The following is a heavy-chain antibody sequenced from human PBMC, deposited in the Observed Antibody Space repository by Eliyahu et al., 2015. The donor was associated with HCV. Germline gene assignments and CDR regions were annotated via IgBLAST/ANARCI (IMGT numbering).Heavy chain of an antibody. Sequence: QVQLVESGGGVVQPGGSLRLSCATSGFTFTNYGMHWVRQAPGKGLEWVAFIYSDEITKYYADSVKGRFTISRDNYNNKVYLQMNSLGDEDTAMYYCAKDPGAGGAFDIWGQGTMVTVSS. CDR3: AKDPGAGGAFDI. J-gene: IGHJ3*02. CDR2: IYSDEITK. CDR1: GFTFTNYG. V-gene: IGHV3-30*02. D-gene: IGHD1-26*01.